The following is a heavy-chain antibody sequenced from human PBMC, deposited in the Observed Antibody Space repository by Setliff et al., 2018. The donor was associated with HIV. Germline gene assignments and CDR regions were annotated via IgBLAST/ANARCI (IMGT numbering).Heavy chain of an antibody. D-gene: IGHD2-21*02. CDR1: GFTFSSYW. V-gene: IGHV3-74*01. J-gene: IGHJ4*02. CDR3: ARDSSRGDRLRY. CDR2: INSDGTST. Sequence: GGSLRLSCAASGFTFSSYWMHWVRQAPGKGLVWVSRINSDGTSTSYADSVKGRFTISRDNAKNTLYLQMNSLKAEDTAVYYCARDSSRGDRLRYWGQGTLVTVSS.